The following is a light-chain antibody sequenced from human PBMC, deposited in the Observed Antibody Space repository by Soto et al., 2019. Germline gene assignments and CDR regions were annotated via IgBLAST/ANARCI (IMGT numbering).Light chain of an antibody. CDR2: EGS. CDR1: SSDVGSYNL. J-gene: IGLJ2*01. Sequence: QSALTQPASVSGSPEQSITISCTGTSSDVGSYNLVSWYQQHPGKAPKLMIYEGSKRPSGVSNRFSGSKSGNTASLTISGLQAEDEADYYCCSYAGSSTLYVVFGGGTKLTVL. CDR3: CSYAGSSTLYVV. V-gene: IGLV2-23*01.